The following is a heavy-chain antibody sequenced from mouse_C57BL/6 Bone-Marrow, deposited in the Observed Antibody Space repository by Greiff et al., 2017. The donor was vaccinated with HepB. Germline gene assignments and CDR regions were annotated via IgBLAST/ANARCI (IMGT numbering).Heavy chain of an antibody. D-gene: IGHD1-1*01. CDR2: IYPGNSDT. CDR3: TRSNYGSSYGAMDY. Sequence: EVKLVESGTVLARPGASVKMSCKTSGYTFTSYWMHWVKQRPGQDLEWIGAIYPGNSDTSYNQKFKGKAKLTAVTSASTAYMELSSLTNEDSAVYYCTRSNYGSSYGAMDYWGQGTSVTVSS. J-gene: IGHJ4*01. CDR1: GYTFTSYW. V-gene: IGHV1-5*01.